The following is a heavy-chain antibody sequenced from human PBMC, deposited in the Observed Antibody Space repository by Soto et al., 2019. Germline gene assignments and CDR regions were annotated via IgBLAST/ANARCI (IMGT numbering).Heavy chain of an antibody. CDR2: IFHSGST. J-gene: IGHJ3*02. V-gene: IGHV4-39*02. CDR3: ARDRGAFDI. Sequence: SETLSLTCAVSGGSIISNSYYWGWIRQPPGQGLEWIASIFHSGSTYYNPSLKSRVTMSVDTSKNQFSLSLASVTAADTAVYYCARDRGAFDIWGQGTMVTVSS. CDR1: GGSIISNSYY.